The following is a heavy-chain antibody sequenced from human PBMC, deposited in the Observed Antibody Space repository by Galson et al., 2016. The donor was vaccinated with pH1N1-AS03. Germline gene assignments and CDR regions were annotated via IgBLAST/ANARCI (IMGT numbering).Heavy chain of an antibody. V-gene: IGHV3-7*01. D-gene: IGHD3-10*01. CDR2: INRDGSEK. CDR1: GFTFSRHC. J-gene: IGHJ4*02. Sequence: SLRLPCAASGFTFSRHCMTWVRQAPGKGLERVANINRDGSEKDYLDSVKGRFTISRDDASNSLYLQMNSLRAADTALYYCWAYYYGSGTKNCYWGQGTLVTASS. CDR3: WAYYYGSGTKNCY.